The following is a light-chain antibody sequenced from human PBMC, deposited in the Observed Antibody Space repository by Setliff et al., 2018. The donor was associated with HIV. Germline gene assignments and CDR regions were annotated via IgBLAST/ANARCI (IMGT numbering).Light chain of an antibody. CDR3: QVWDSSSDHHYV. J-gene: IGLJ1*01. CDR2: DDS. CDR1: NIGSKS. V-gene: IGLV3-21*03. Sequence: LTQPPSVSVAPGKTARLTCGGNNIGSKSVHWHQQKPGQAPVLVVYDDSDRPSGIPERFSGSNSGNTATLTISRVEAGDEADYYCQVWDSSSDHHYVFGTGTKVTVL.